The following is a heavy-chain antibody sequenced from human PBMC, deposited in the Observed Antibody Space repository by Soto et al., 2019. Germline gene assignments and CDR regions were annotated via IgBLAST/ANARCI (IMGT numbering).Heavy chain of an antibody. J-gene: IGHJ5*02. Sequence: QLQLQESGSGLVKPSQTLSLTCAASGGSISSGGYSWSWIRQPPGKGLEWIGYIYHTGDTSYNPSLKSRVTISVDKSKNQFSLKLISVTAADTAVYYCARTYYYDTSGHYGGYSWFDPWGQGTLVTVAS. CDR1: GGSISSGGYS. V-gene: IGHV4-30-2*01. CDR3: ARTYYYDTSGHYGGYSWFDP. D-gene: IGHD3-22*01. CDR2: IYHTGDT.